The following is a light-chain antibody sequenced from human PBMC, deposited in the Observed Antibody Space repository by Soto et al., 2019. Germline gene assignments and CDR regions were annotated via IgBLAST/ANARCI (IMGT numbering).Light chain of an antibody. V-gene: IGKV3-20*01. J-gene: IGKJ5*01. CDR2: AAS. Sequence: EIVLTQSPGTLSLSPGERATLSCRASQSVSTNSLAWYQQKPGQAPRLLMYAASSRATGIPDRFSGSGSGTDFSLTISRLEPEDVGTYYCQNYNRAPITFGQGTRLEI. CDR3: QNYNRAPIT. CDR1: QSVSTNS.